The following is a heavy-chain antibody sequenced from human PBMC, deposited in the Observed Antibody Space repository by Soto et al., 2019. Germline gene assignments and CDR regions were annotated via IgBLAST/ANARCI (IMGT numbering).Heavy chain of an antibody. Sequence: QVQLVESGGGVVQPGRSLRLSCAASGFTFSSYGMHWVRQAPGKGLEWVAVISYDGSNKYYADSVKGRFNISRDNSKNTLYLQMNSLRAEDTAVYYCAKDRYYDFWGGYYDYWGQGTLVTVSS. CDR1: GFTFSSYG. J-gene: IGHJ4*02. CDR3: AKDRYYDFWGGYYDY. V-gene: IGHV3-30*18. D-gene: IGHD3-3*01. CDR2: ISYDGSNK.